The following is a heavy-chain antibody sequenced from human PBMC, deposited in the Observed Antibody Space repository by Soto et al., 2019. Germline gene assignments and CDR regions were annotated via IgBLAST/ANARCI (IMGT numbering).Heavy chain of an antibody. J-gene: IGHJ4*02. Sequence: ASVKVSCKASGYTFTGYYMHWVRQAPGQGLEWMGWINPNSGGTNYAKKFQGWVTMTRDTSISTAYMELSRLRSDDTAVYYCARDSSRLGYCSGGSCYGKYYFDYWGQGTLVTVSS. CDR2: INPNSGGT. V-gene: IGHV1-2*04. CDR1: GYTFTGYY. D-gene: IGHD2-15*01. CDR3: ARDSSRLGYCSGGSCYGKYYFDY.